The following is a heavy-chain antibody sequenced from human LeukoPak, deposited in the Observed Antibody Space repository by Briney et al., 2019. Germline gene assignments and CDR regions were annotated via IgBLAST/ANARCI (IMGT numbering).Heavy chain of an antibody. D-gene: IGHD1-26*01. CDR1: GGSISSSSYY. V-gene: IGHV4-39*07. Sequence: SETLSLTCTVSGGSISSSSYYWGWIRQPPGKGLEWIGSIYYSGSTWSSLKSRVTISIDTSKNKFSLKLSSVTAADTAVYYCARGGELPPYNWFDPWGQGTLVTVSS. CDR3: ARGGELPPYNWFDP. J-gene: IGHJ5*02. CDR2: IYYSGST.